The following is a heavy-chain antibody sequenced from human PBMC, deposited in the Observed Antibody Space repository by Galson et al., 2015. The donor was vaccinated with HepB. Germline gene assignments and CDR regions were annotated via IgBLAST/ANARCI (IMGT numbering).Heavy chain of an antibody. CDR1: GFTFSDYD. V-gene: IGHV3-21*04. CDR2: ISSSSNYI. Sequence: SLRLSCAASGFTFSDYDVNWVRQAPGKGLEWVSSISSSSNYIYYADSVKGRFTISRDNSKNTLYVQMNSLRAEDTAVYYCAKDRLGYNYGSFDYWGQGTLVTVSS. CDR3: AKDRLGYNYGSFDY. J-gene: IGHJ4*02. D-gene: IGHD5-18*01.